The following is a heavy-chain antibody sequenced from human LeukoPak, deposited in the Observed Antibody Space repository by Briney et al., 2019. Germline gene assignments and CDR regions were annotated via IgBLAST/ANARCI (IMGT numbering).Heavy chain of an antibody. CDR2: NSGNT. D-gene: IGHD2-2*03. J-gene: IGHJ5*02. V-gene: IGHV4-39*07. CDR1: GGSISSTSYY. CDR3: ARLLRVGYCSTTSCNWFDP. Sequence: SETLSLTCTVSGGSISSTSYYWGWIRQPPGKGLDWIGSNSGNTYYNPSLKSRVTISVDTSKNQFSLKLSSVTAADTAVYYCARLLRVGYCSTTSCNWFDPWGQGTLVTVSS.